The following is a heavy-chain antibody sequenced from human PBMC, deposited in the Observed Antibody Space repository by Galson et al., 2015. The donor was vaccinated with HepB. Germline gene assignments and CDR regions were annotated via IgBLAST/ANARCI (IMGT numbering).Heavy chain of an antibody. CDR2: ILYDGSNK. Sequence: SLRLSCAASGFTFSSYAMHWVRQAPGKGLEWVAVILYDGSNKYYADSVKGRFTISRDNSKNTLYLQMNSLRAEDTAVYYCARARGYSGYDFRRMAFDIWGQGTMVTVSS. CDR1: GFTFSSYA. CDR3: ARARGYSGYDFRRMAFDI. D-gene: IGHD5-12*01. V-gene: IGHV3-30*04. J-gene: IGHJ3*02.